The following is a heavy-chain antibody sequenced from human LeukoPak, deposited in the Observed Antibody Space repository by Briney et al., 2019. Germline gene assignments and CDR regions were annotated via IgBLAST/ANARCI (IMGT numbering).Heavy chain of an antibody. V-gene: IGHV4-59*01. CDR2: IHSSGRT. D-gene: IGHD1-26*01. Sequence: KPSETLSLTCTVSGCSITTYYWSWIRQSQGHGLEWIGRIHSSGRTTYTPSLKSRVTISLVTSKNQFSLHLSSVTAADTAVYYCARDIREVGESHYFDYWGQGTLVTVSS. CDR3: ARDIREVGESHYFDY. J-gene: IGHJ4*02. CDR1: GCSITTYY.